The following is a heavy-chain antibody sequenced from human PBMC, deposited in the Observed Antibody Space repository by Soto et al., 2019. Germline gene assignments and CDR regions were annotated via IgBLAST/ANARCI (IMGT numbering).Heavy chain of an antibody. D-gene: IGHD1-26*01. Sequence: QVQLVQSGAEVKKPGASVKVSCKASGYTFTNYGISWVRQAPGQGLEWIGWINTYNGNTNYAQKLQGRVTMTTDTSTSTAYMELRSLKSDDTAVYYCASRVRPTTGAFDIWGQGTMVTVSS. CDR2: INTYNGNT. V-gene: IGHV1-18*01. CDR3: ASRVRPTTGAFDI. CDR1: GYTFTNYG. J-gene: IGHJ3*02.